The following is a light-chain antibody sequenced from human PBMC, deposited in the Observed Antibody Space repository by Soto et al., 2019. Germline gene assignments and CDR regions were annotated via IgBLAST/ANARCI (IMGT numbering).Light chain of an antibody. CDR2: DAS. V-gene: IGKV1-5*01. CDR1: QGIAIW. J-gene: IGKJ4*01. CDR3: QQHRSYPVT. Sequence: DIQMTQSPSTLSASVGDRVTITCRASQGIAIWLSWYQQKPGKAPNLIIYDASNLNSGVPSRFSGSGSGTEFTLTISSLQPEDFASYYCQQHRSYPVTFGGGTKVEIK.